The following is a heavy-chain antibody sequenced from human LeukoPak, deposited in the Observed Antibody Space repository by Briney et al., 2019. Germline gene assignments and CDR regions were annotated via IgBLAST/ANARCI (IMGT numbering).Heavy chain of an antibody. J-gene: IGHJ5*02. Sequence: SETLSLTCAVSGDSISSGGYSWSWIRQPPGKGLEWIGHISHTGSSNYNPSLKSRVTISVDRSKNQFSLNLSSVTAADTAVYYCAREGYGDWGWFDPWGQGTLVTVSS. D-gene: IGHD4-17*01. CDR3: AREGYGDWGWFDP. V-gene: IGHV4-30-2*01. CDR1: GDSISSGGYS. CDR2: ISHTGSS.